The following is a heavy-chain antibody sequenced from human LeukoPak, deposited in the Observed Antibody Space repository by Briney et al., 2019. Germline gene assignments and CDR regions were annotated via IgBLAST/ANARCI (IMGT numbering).Heavy chain of an antibody. J-gene: IGHJ2*01. CDR3: ARMSSLYWFFDI. Sequence: PSKTLSLTCTVSGDSISSGNYWGYIRQSPGKGLEWIGSLYRSGNTYYNPSLKSRVIMSVDTSKNQFSLRLRSVTAADTAIYFCARMSSLYWFFDIWGRGTLVTLSS. CDR2: LYRSGNT. CDR1: GDSISSGNY. V-gene: IGHV4-38-2*02. D-gene: IGHD2-2*01.